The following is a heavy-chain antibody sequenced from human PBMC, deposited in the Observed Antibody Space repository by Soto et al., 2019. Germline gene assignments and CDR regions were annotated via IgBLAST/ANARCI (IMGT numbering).Heavy chain of an antibody. D-gene: IGHD6-6*01. J-gene: IGHJ4*02. CDR1: GFTFSNYA. V-gene: IGHV3-23*01. Sequence: LRLSCAGSGFTFSNYAMSWVRQAPGKGLEWVSAISSAVNTYYADSVKGRFTISRDNSKNTLSLQMNSLRAEDTAVYYSAKQVRDGTSSPYYFDYWGQGTLVTVSS. CDR2: ISSAVNT. CDR3: AKQVRDGTSSPYYFDY.